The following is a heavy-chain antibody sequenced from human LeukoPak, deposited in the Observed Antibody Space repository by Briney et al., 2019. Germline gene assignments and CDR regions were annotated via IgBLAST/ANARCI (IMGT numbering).Heavy chain of an antibody. J-gene: IGHJ4*02. V-gene: IGHV4-59*01. CDR2: IYYSGST. Sequence: PSETLSLTCTVSGGSISSYYWSWIRQPPGKGLEWIGYIYYSGSTNYNPSLKSRVTISVDTSKNQFSLKLSSVTAADTAVYYCARDLVAYFDWLLMGGYFDYWGQGTLVTVSS. CDR3: ARDLVAYFDWLLMGGYFDY. CDR1: GGSISSYY. D-gene: IGHD3-9*01.